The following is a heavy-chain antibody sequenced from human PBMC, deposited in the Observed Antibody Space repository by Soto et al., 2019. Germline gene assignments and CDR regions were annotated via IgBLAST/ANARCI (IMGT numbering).Heavy chain of an antibody. J-gene: IGHJ4*02. V-gene: IGHV3-23*01. CDR3: AKASMGTTKGKYYFDC. CDR1: GFSFSSYA. Sequence: EVQLLESGGGLVQPGGSLRLSCAASGFSFSSYAMSWVRQAPGKGLEWVSAISGSGGNTYYADSVKGRFTISRDSSKNTLDLQMNSLRAEDTAIYYCAKASMGTTKGKYYFDCWGQGTLVTASS. CDR2: ISGSGGNT. D-gene: IGHD4-17*01.